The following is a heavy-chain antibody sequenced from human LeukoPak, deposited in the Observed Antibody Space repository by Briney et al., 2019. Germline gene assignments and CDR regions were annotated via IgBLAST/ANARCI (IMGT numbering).Heavy chain of an antibody. J-gene: IGHJ4*02. V-gene: IGHV3-48*02. CDR1: GFTFSSYS. CDR3: ASSGSYRFDY. D-gene: IGHD1-26*01. CDR2: ITASGTAM. Sequence: GGSLRPSCAASGFTFSSYSMNWVRQAPGKGLEWVSHITASGTAMFYADSVKGRFTISRDNAKNSLYLQMNSLRDEDTAVYYCASSGSYRFDYWGQGTLVSVSS.